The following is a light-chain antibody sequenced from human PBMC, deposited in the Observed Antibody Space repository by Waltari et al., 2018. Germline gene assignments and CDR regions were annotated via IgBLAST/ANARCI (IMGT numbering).Light chain of an antibody. Sequence: QLVLTQSPSASASLGASVKLTCTLSTGHSSNLIAWPQQQPEKGPRYLMKGNSDGSHRKGDESPDRFSGSSSGAARYLTTSSLQSEDEADYYCQTGGHGTWVFGGGTKLTVL. J-gene: IGLJ3*02. V-gene: IGLV4-69*01. CDR3: QTGGHGTWV. CDR2: GNSDGSH. CDR1: TGHSSNL.